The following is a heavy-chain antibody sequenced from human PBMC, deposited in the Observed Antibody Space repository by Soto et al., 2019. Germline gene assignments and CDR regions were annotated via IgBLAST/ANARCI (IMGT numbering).Heavy chain of an antibody. Sequence: QLQLLESGSGLVKPSQTLSLTCAVSGGSISSGGYSWSWIRQPPGKGLECIGYIYHSGSTYYNPSLKSRVTISLDRSKNQFSLKLSSVTAADTAVYYCARIAECHGDCYRGFDPWGQGTLVTVSS. V-gene: IGHV4-30-2*01. CDR3: ARIAECHGDCYRGFDP. J-gene: IGHJ5*02. CDR1: GGSISSGGYS. D-gene: IGHD2-21*02. CDR2: IYHSGST.